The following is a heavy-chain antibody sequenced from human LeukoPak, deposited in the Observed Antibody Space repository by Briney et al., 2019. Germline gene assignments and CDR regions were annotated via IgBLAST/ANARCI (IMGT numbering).Heavy chain of an antibody. CDR3: AKDRQYYDILTGYYYYYYMDV. CDR2: ISYDGSNK. V-gene: IGHV3-30*18. CDR1: GFTFSSYG. D-gene: IGHD3-9*01. J-gene: IGHJ6*03. Sequence: GGSLRLSCAASGFTFSSYGMHWVRQAPGKGLEWVAIISYDGSNKYYADSVKGRFTISRDNSKNTLYLQMNSLRAEDTAVYYCAKDRQYYDILTGYYYYYYMDVWGKGTTVTISS.